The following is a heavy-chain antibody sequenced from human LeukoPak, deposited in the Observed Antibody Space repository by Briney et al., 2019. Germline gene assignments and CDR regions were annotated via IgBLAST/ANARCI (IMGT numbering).Heavy chain of an antibody. CDR1: GFTFSSYW. J-gene: IGHJ4*02. D-gene: IGHD1-26*01. CDR2: IKEDGSEK. V-gene: IGHV3-7*01. CDR3: ARDKVVGAMTGSNFDY. Sequence: GGSLRPSCAASGFTFSSYWMSWVRQTPDKGLEWVAHIKEDGSEKYFVDSVTGRFTISRDNAKNSLYLQMSSLRVEDTAVYYCARDKVVGAMTGSNFDYWGQGILVTVSS.